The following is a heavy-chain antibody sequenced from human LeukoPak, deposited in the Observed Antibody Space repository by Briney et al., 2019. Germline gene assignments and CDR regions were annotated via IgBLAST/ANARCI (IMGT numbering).Heavy chain of an antibody. CDR2: IYYSGST. D-gene: IGHD3-22*01. CDR1: GGSISSGDYY. J-gene: IGHJ4*02. Sequence: SETLSLTCTVSGGSISSGDYYWSWIRQHPGKGLEWIGYIYYSGSTYYNPSLKSRVTISVDTSKNQFSLKLSSVTAADTAVYYCGRESKGYYYDSSGSIDYWGQGTLVTVSS. CDR3: GRESKGYYYDSSGSIDY. V-gene: IGHV4-31*03.